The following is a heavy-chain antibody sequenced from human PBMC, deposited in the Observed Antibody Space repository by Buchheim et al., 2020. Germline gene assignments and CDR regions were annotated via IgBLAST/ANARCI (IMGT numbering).Heavy chain of an antibody. Sequence: EVQLVESGGGLVQPGGSLRLSCAASGFTFSSYSMNWVRQAPGKGLEWVSYISSSSSTIYYADSVKGRFTISRDNSRNVLYLQMNSLRVEDTAFYYCAKASLTATRCCDAFDIWGQGT. CDR2: ISSSSSTI. J-gene: IGHJ3*02. D-gene: IGHD1/OR15-1a*01. CDR1: GFTFSSYS. V-gene: IGHV3-48*01. CDR3: AKASLTATRCCDAFDI.